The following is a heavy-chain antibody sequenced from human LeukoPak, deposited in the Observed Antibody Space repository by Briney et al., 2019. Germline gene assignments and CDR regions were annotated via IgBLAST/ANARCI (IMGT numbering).Heavy chain of an antibody. CDR2: ISGSGGST. V-gene: IGHV3-23*01. Sequence: GGSLRLSCAASGFAVSSNYMSWVRQAPGKGLEWISGISGSGGSTYHADSVKGRLTISRDNSKNTVYLQMNSLRAEDTAVYYCAKGEAQTYYFDSSGYLYDWGQGTLVTVSS. J-gene: IGHJ4*02. CDR1: GFAVSSNY. D-gene: IGHD3-22*01. CDR3: AKGEAQTYYFDSSGYLYD.